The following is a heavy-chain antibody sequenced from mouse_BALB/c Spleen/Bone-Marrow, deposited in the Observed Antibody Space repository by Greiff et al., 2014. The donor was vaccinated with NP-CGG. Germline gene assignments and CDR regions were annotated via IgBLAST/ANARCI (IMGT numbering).Heavy chain of an antibody. CDR2: ISSGGGNI. CDR3: VRSSPFFNGKGVDYAMDY. CDR1: GFTFSSYA. D-gene: IGHD2-1*01. Sequence: EVQGVESGGDLVKSGGSLKLSCAASGFTFSSYAMSWVRQIPEKRLEWVATISSGGGNIYYPDSVKGRFTISRDNAKNNLYLQMSSLRSEDTALYYCVRSSPFFNGKGVDYAMDYWGQGTSVTVSS. J-gene: IGHJ4*01. V-gene: IGHV5-9*03.